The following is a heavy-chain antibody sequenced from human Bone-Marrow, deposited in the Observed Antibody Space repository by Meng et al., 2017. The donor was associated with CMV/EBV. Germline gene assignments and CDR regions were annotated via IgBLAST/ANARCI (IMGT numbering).Heavy chain of an antibody. CDR1: GFTFSSYD. V-gene: IGHV3-13*01. J-gene: IGHJ2*01. D-gene: IGHD4-11*01. CDR2: IGTAGDT. CDR3: ARAFGSNYADWYFDL. Sequence: SGFTFSSYDMHWVRQDTGKGLEWVSAIGTAGDTYYPGSVKGRFTISRENAKNSLYLQMNSLRAGDTAVYYCARAFGSNYADWYFDLWGRGTLVTVSS.